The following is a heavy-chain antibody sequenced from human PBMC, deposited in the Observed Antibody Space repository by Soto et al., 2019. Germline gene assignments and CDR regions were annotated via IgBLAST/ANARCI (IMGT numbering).Heavy chain of an antibody. D-gene: IGHD3-10*01. CDR3: AKDRYGYGSGSYFDY. CDR1: GFTFSSYA. V-gene: IGHV3-23*01. J-gene: IGHJ4*02. CDR2: ISANGGST. Sequence: EVQLLESGGGLVQPGGSLRLSCAASGFTFSSYAMNWVRQAPGKGLEWVSVISANGGSTYYADSVKGRFTISRDNSKNMLYLQMNRLRAEDTAIYYCAKDRYGYGSGSYFDYWGQGTLVTVSS.